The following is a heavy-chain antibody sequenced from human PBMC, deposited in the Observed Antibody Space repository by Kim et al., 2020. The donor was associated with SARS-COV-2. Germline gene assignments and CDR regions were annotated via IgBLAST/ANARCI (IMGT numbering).Heavy chain of an antibody. D-gene: IGHD6-13*01. CDR3: ARGIAVAATIDH. V-gene: IGHV1-3*01. Sequence: SGYTFRSYAIHWVRQAPGQRREWLGWINGGNGDTKYSEKFQGRLTITRDTSATTAYMELSSLRSEDTAVYYCARGIAVAATIDHWGQGTLV. J-gene: IGHJ4*02. CDR2: INGGNGDT. CDR1: GYTFRSYA.